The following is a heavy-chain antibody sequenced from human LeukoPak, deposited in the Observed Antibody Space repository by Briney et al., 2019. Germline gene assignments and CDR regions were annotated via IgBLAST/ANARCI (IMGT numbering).Heavy chain of an antibody. CDR1: GFTFDYSA. CDR2: ISFSGDMT. J-gene: IGHJ4*02. CDR3: ARIQYYYDSSGYSSYFDY. V-gene: IGHV3-23*01. Sequence: QPGGSLRLSCAASGFTFDYSAMTWVRQAPGRGLQWVSSISFSGDMTFSADSVKGRFTTSRDNAKNSLYLQMNSLRAEDTAVYYCARIQYYYDSSGYSSYFDYWGQGTLVTVSS. D-gene: IGHD3-22*01.